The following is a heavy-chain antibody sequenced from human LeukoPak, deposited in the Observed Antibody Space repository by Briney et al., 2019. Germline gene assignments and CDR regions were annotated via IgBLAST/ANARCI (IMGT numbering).Heavy chain of an antibody. J-gene: IGHJ4*02. CDR1: GYTFTGYY. CDR2: INPNSGGT. Sequence: LGASVKVSCKASGYTFTGYYMHWVRQAPGQGLEWMGWINPNSGGTNYAQKFQGRVTMTRDTSISTAYMELSRLRSDDTAVYYCARVSTVGDYGGNSFYFDYWGQGTLVTVSS. CDR3: ARVSTVGDYGGNSFYFDY. D-gene: IGHD4-23*01. V-gene: IGHV1-2*03.